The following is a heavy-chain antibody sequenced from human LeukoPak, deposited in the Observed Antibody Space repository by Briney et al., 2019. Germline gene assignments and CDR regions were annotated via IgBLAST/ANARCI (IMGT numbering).Heavy chain of an antibody. J-gene: IGHJ4*02. Sequence: SSETLSLTCAVYGGSFSGYYWSWIPHPPGEGREWIGEINHSGSTNYNPSPKSRVTISVDTTKNQFSLKLSSVTAADTAVYYCARSRSRRSFDYWGQGTLVTVSS. CDR2: INHSGST. CDR3: ARSRSRRSFDY. CDR1: GGSFSGYY. V-gene: IGHV4-34*01. D-gene: IGHD2-2*01.